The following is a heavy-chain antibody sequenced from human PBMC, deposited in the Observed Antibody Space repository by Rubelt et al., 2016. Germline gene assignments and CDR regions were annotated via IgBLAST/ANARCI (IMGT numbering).Heavy chain of an antibody. J-gene: IGHJ4*02. CDR2: IKSKTDGGAA. CDR3: TTPTTYYDFWSGPDY. D-gene: IGHD3-3*01. V-gene: IGHV3-15*01. CDR1: GFTFSNAW. Sequence: ESGGGVVQPGGSLRLSCAASGFTFSNAWMSWVRQAPGKGLEWVGRIKSKTDGGAADYAAPVKGRLTISRDDSKNTLYLQMNSLKTEDTAVYYCTTPTTYYDFWSGPDYWGQGTLVTVSS.